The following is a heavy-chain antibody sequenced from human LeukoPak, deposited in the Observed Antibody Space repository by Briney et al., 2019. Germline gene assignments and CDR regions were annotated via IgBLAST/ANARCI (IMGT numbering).Heavy chain of an antibody. J-gene: IGHJ5*02. CDR1: GFTFSNYW. CDR3: ARDTSSIVGPRFDH. D-gene: IGHD1-26*01. CDR2: IKQDGSEQ. Sequence: PGGSLRLSCAASGFTFSNYWMSWVRQAPGKGLEWVAIIKQDGSEQYYVDSVKGRFTISRDNAEDSLYLQMNGLRAEDTAVYYCARDTSSIVGPRFDHWGQGTLVTVSS. V-gene: IGHV3-7*01.